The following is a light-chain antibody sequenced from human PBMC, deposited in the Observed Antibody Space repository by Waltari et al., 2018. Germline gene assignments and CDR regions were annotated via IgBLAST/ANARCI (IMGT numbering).Light chain of an antibody. CDR2: DAS. Sequence: DIQMTQSPSSMSASVGDRVSITCQASQDIRKYLSWYQQKPGKAPKLLIYDASNFETGVPSRFSGSASGTDFTFTISSLQPEDIGTYYCQQYKDLPRTFGQGTKVEFK. J-gene: IGKJ1*01. V-gene: IGKV1-33*01. CDR3: QQYKDLPRT. CDR1: QDIRKY.